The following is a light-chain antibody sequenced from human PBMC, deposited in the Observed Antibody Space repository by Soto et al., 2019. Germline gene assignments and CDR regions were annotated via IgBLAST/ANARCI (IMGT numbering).Light chain of an antibody. V-gene: IGKV3-20*01. Sequence: EIVLTQSPGTLSLSPGERATLSCRASQSVSSSYLAWYQQKPGQAPRLLIYGASSRATGIPDRFSGSGSGTDFNLTISRLEPEDFAVYYCQQYGSSTTYTFGQGTKLEIK. CDR3: QQYGSSTTYT. CDR2: GAS. CDR1: QSVSSSY. J-gene: IGKJ2*01.